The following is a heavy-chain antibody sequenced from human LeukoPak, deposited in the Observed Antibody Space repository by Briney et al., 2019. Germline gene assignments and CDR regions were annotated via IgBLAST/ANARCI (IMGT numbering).Heavy chain of an antibody. V-gene: IGHV3-21*01. Sequence: GGSLRLSCAASGFTFSSYSMNWVRQAPGKGLEWVSSISSSSSYIYYADSVKGRFTISRDNAKNSLYLQMNSLRAEDTAVYCCARELYDYYDSSGYFRGFDYWGQGTLVTVSS. CDR2: ISSSSSYI. J-gene: IGHJ4*02. CDR1: GFTFSSYS. D-gene: IGHD3-22*01. CDR3: ARELYDYYDSSGYFRGFDY.